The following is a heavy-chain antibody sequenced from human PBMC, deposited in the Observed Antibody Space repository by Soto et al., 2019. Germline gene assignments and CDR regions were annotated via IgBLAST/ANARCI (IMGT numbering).Heavy chain of an antibody. CDR2: IWYDGSNK. D-gene: IGHD1-26*01. CDR3: AGDIVLVESGSYSHDFPDAFDI. CDR1: GFTFSSYG. J-gene: IGHJ3*02. V-gene: IGHV3-33*01. Sequence: GGSLRLSCAASGFTFSSYGMHWVHQAPGKGLEWVAVIWYDGSNKYYADSVKGRLTISRDNSKNTLYLQMNSLRAEDTAVYYCAGDIVLVESGSYSHDFPDAFDIWGQGTMVTVSS.